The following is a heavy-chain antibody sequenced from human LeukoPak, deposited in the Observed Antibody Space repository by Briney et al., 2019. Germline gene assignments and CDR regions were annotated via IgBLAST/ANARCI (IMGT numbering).Heavy chain of an antibody. V-gene: IGHV4-34*01. CDR2: INHSGST. J-gene: IGHJ5*02. Sequence: SETLSLTCAVYGGSFSGYYWSWIRQPPGKGLEWIGEINHSGSTNYNPSLKSRVTISVDTSKNQFSLKLSSVTAADTAVYYCARGPYVLLWLRELSRDWFDPWGQGTLVTVSS. CDR1: GGSFSGYY. D-gene: IGHD3-10*01. CDR3: ARGPYVLLWLRELSRDWFDP.